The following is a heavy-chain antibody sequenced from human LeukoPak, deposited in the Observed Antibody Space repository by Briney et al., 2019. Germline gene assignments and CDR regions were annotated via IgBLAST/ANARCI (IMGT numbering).Heavy chain of an antibody. CDR3: ARVMRTRTYYYGSGSYIIFDY. CDR1: GGSISSYY. Sequence: SETRSLTCTVSGGSISSYYWSWIRQPPGKGLEWIGYIYYSGSTNYNPSLKSRVTISVDTSKNQFTLKLSSVTAADTAVYYCARVMRTRTYYYGSGSYIIFDYWGQGTLVTVFS. D-gene: IGHD3-10*01. J-gene: IGHJ4*02. V-gene: IGHV4-59*01. CDR2: IYYSGST.